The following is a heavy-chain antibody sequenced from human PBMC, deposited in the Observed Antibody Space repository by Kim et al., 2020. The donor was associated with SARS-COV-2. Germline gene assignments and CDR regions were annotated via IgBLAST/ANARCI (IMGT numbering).Heavy chain of an antibody. CDR3: ASVLWFGEANYYGMDV. V-gene: IGHV3-33*01. CDR2: IWYDGSNK. CDR1: GFTFSSYG. Sequence: GGSLRLSCAASGFTFSSYGMHWVRQAPGKGLEWVAVIWYDGSNKYYADSVKGRFTISRDNSKNTLYLQMNSLRAEDTAVYYCASVLWFGEANYYGMDVWGQGTTVTVSS. J-gene: IGHJ6*02. D-gene: IGHD3-10*01.